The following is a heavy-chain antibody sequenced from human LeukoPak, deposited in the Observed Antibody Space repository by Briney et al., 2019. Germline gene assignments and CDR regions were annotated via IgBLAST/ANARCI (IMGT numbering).Heavy chain of an antibody. V-gene: IGHV3-30*04. CDR2: ISYDGSNK. CDR3: ARLTYYDSSGQTCY. Sequence: GGSLRLSCAASGFTFSSYAMHWVRQAPGKGLEWVAAISYDGSNKYSADSVKGRFTVSRDNSKNTLYLQMNSLRAEDTAVYYCARLTYYDSSGQTCYWGQGTLVTVSS. CDR1: GFTFSSYA. D-gene: IGHD3-22*01. J-gene: IGHJ4*02.